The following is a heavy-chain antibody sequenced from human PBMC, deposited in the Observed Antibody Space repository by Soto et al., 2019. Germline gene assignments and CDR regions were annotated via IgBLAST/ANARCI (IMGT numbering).Heavy chain of an antibody. D-gene: IGHD6-19*01. V-gene: IGHV4-39*01. CDR3: ARLSYNSGWYEDY. CDR2: IYYSGST. Sequence: QLQLQESGPGLVKPSETLSLTCTVSGGSISSSSYYWGWIRQPPGKGLEWIGSIYYSGSTYYNPSLKSRVTISVDTSKNQFSLKLSSVTAADTAVYYCARLSYNSGWYEDYWGQGTLVTVSS. CDR1: GGSISSSSYY. J-gene: IGHJ4*02.